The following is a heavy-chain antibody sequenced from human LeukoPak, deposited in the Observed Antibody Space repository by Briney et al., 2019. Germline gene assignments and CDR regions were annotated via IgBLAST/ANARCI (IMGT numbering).Heavy chain of an antibody. Sequence: AGGSLRLSCAASGFTFSSYWMSWVRQAPGKGLEWVANIKQDGSEKYYVDSVKGRFTISRDNAKNSLYLQMNSLRAEDTAVYYCARVRLLWFGELLSAFDYWGQGTPVTVSS. D-gene: IGHD3-10*01. CDR2: IKQDGSEK. J-gene: IGHJ4*02. V-gene: IGHV3-7*01. CDR3: ARVRLLWFGELLSAFDY. CDR1: GFTFSSYW.